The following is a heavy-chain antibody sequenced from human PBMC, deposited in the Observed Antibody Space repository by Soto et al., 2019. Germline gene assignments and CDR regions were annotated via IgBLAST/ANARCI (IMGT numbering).Heavy chain of an antibody. D-gene: IGHD3-3*01. V-gene: IGHV1-69*13. Sequence: GASVKVSCKASGGTFSSYAISWVRQAPGQGLEWMGGIIPIFGTANYAQKFQGRVTITADESTSTAYMELSSLRSEDTAVYYCARGVYYDFWSGYYRDYYYGMDVWGQGTTVTVSS. CDR3: ARGVYYDFWSGYYRDYYYGMDV. CDR1: GGTFSSYA. CDR2: IIPIFGTA. J-gene: IGHJ6*02.